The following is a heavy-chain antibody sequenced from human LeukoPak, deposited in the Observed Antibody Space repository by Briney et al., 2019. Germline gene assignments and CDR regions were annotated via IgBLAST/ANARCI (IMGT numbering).Heavy chain of an antibody. D-gene: IGHD5-12*01. J-gene: IGHJ3*02. CDR1: GGSIGSDY. CDR2: IFYTGST. V-gene: IGHV4-59*01. Sequence: LETLSLTCTVSGGSIGSDYWNWIRQPPGKGLEWIGYIFYTGSTNYNPSLKSRVTISVDTSKNQFSLKLSSVTAADTAVYYCARAVSGYDSDAFDIWGQGTMVTVSS. CDR3: ARAVSGYDSDAFDI.